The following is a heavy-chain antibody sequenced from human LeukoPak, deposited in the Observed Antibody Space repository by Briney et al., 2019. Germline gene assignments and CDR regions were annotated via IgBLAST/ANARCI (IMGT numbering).Heavy chain of an antibody. J-gene: IGHJ4*02. CDR2: IKEDGTAK. Sequence: GGSLRLSCAASGFTFSSSWMAWVRQAPGKGLEWVGNIKEDGTAKNYVVSVRGRFTISRDNAKNSLYLQMNSLRAEDTALYYCAKGQSLIPSSWFDYWGQGTLVTVSS. D-gene: IGHD3-16*01. CDR1: GFTFSSSW. V-gene: IGHV3-7*03. CDR3: AKGQSLIPSSWFDY.